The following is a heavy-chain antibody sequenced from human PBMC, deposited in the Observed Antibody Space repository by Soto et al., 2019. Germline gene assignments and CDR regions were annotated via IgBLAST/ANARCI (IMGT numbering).Heavy chain of an antibody. CDR1: GGSISSYY. V-gene: IGHV4-59*01. CDR2: IYYSGST. CDR3: ARVTGTTSLDY. J-gene: IGHJ4*02. Sequence: SETLSLTCTVSGGSISSYYWSWIRQPPGKGLEWIGYIYYSGSTNYNPSLKSRVTISVDTSKNQFSLKLSSVTAADTAVYYCARVTGTTSLDYWGQGTLVTV. D-gene: IGHD1-7*01.